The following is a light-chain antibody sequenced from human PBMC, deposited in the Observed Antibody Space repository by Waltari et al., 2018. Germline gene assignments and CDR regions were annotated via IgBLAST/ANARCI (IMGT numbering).Light chain of an antibody. CDR1: QCISID. J-gene: IGKJ1*01. CDR2: GTS. Sequence: DIQMTQSPSSLSASVGDRVTITCRASQCISIDLAWSQQKPEKAPKLLISGTSTLQYGVPSRFRGSGSGTDFTLTISGLQPDDFATYYCQKYDSAPQTFGQGTKVEIK. CDR3: QKYDSAPQT. V-gene: IGKV1-27*01.